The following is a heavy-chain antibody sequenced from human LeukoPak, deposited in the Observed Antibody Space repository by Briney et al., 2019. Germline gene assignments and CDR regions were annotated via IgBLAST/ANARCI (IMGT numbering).Heavy chain of an antibody. Sequence: GGSLRLSCAASGFTFSSYAMSWVRQAPGKGLEWVSAISGSGGSTYYADSVKGRFTISRDNSKNTLYLQMNSLRAEDTAVYYCANWRFGELLDPLAFDIWGQGTMVTVSS. CDR2: ISGSGGST. D-gene: IGHD3-10*01. V-gene: IGHV3-23*01. CDR3: ANWRFGELLDPLAFDI. CDR1: GFTFSSYA. J-gene: IGHJ3*02.